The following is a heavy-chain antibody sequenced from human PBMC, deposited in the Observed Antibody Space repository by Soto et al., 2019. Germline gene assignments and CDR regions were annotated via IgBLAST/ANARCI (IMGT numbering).Heavy chain of an antibody. Sequence: SETLSLTCTVSGGSISSGDYYWSWIRQPPGKGLEWIGYIYYSGSTYYNPSLKSRVTISVDTSKNQFSLQLSSVTAADTAVYYCAREIVVVITSHYFDYWGQGTLVTVSS. CDR3: AREIVVVITSHYFDY. CDR2: IYYSGST. CDR1: GGSISSGDYY. J-gene: IGHJ4*02. D-gene: IGHD3-22*01. V-gene: IGHV4-30-4*01.